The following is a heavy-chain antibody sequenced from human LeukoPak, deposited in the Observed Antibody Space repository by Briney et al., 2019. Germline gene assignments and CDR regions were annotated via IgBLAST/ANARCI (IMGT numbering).Heavy chain of an antibody. CDR3: VRSGYDYDWFDP. D-gene: IGHD5-12*01. J-gene: IGHJ5*02. CDR2: IIPLLGTT. CDR1: GGTVSDYS. V-gene: IGHV1-69*08. Sequence: SVMVSCKASGGTVSDYSISWVRQAPGQGLEWMGRIIPLLGTTHCAQNFQGRFTMTADKSTTSVYMELSSLRSEDTAVYYCVRSGYDYDWFDPWGQGTLVSVSS.